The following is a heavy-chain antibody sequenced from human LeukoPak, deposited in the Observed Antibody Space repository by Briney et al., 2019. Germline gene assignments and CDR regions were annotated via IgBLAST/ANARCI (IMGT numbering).Heavy chain of an antibody. D-gene: IGHD3-22*01. J-gene: IGHJ6*02. V-gene: IGHV4-59*01. Sequence: SETLSLTCTVSGGSISSYYWSWIRQPPGKGLEWIGYIYYSGSTNYNPSLKSRVTISVDTSKNQFSLKLSSVTAADTAVYYCARDRVDSSGYYYYGMDVWGQGTTVTVSS. CDR1: GGSISSYY. CDR3: ARDRVDSSGYYYYGMDV. CDR2: IYYSGST.